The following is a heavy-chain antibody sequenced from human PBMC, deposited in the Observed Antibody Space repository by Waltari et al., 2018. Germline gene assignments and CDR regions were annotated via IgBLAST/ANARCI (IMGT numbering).Heavy chain of an antibody. CDR2: ISDSGVIT. V-gene: IGHV3-23*01. CDR3: ARHLYSIDYLELAK. D-gene: IGHD3-22*01. J-gene: IGHJ4*02. Sequence: EEHLLESGGGLAQPGGSLRLSCAASGFNFILYAMSWVRQAPGKGLEWVSGISDSGVITKYADSVKGRFTVSRDNSKNTVFLHLNSLRAEDTAIYYCARHLYSIDYLELAKWGQGTLVTVSS. CDR1: GFNFILYA.